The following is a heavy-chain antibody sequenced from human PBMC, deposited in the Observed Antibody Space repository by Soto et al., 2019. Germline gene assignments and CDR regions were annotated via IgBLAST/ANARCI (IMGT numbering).Heavy chain of an antibody. D-gene: IGHD3-3*01. CDR2: INHSGST. CDR3: ARAPRGYDFWSGYYNLYYGMDV. J-gene: IGHJ6*02. CDR1: GGSFSGYY. Sequence: ASETLSLTCAVYGGSFSGYYWSWIRQPPGKGLEWIGEINHSGSTNYNPSLKSRVTISVDTPKNQFSLKLSSVTAADTAVYYCARAPRGYDFWSGYYNLYYGMDVWGQGTTVTVSS. V-gene: IGHV4-34*01.